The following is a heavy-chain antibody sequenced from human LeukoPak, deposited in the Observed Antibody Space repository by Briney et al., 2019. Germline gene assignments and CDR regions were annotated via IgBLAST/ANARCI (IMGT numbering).Heavy chain of an antibody. D-gene: IGHD2-2*01. CDR3: AMRIVVVPPAKEDWFDP. V-gene: IGHV4-34*01. CDR1: RGSIRSYY. J-gene: IGHJ5*02. Sequence: SQTLSLTCTVSRGSIRSYYWRWIRQPPAKGLEWIGEINHNGSTNHNPSPKSRITISLNTSKNHFSLNLSSVTAADTAVYYCAMRIVVVPPAKEDWFDPWGQGTLVTVSS. CDR2: INHNGST.